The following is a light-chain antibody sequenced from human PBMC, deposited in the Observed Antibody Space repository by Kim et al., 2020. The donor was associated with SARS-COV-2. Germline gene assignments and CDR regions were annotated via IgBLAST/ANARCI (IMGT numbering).Light chain of an antibody. Sequence: VSPGQTASITCSGDKLGDKYACWYQQKPGQSPVLVIYQDSQRPSGIPERFSGSNSGNTATLTISGTQAMDEADYYCQAWDSSTVVFGGGTQLTVL. V-gene: IGLV3-1*01. CDR1: KLGDKY. CDR3: QAWDSSTVV. J-gene: IGLJ3*02. CDR2: QDS.